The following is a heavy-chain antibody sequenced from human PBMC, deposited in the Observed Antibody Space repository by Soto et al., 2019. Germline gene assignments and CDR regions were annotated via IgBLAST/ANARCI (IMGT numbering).Heavy chain of an antibody. CDR3: ARGPLYYFYY. J-gene: IGHJ4*01. Sequence: EVQLVESGGGLVKPGGSLRLSCEDSGFTFSSYTMNWVRRAPGKGLEWVSSISSRSTNTHYADSVRGRFTISRDNAKRSLYLQMNSLRAEDTAVYYCARGPLYYFYYWGHGTLVTVSS. CDR2: ISSRSTNT. CDR1: GFTFSSYT. V-gene: IGHV3-21*02.